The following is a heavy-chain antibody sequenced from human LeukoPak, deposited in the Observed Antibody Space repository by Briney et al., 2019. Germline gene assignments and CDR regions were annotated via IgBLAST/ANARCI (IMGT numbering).Heavy chain of an antibody. V-gene: IGHV4-4*07. CDR2: IYSSGST. CDR1: GGSISSYY. Sequence: KPSETLSLTCTVSGGSISSYYWSWIRQPAGKGLEWIGRIYSSGSTNYNPSLKSRVTMSVDTSKNQFSLKLSSVTAADTAVYYCVRDGGVSGYDLLDYWGQGTLVTVSS. D-gene: IGHD5-12*01. CDR3: VRDGGVSGYDLLDY. J-gene: IGHJ4*02.